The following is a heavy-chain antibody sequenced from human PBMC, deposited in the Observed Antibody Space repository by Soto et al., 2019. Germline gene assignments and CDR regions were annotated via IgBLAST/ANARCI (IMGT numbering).Heavy chain of an antibody. CDR3: ARIITSSGWYVYRWFDP. CDR2: IFSNDEK. D-gene: IGHD6-19*01. J-gene: IGHJ5*02. CDR1: GFSLSNARMG. Sequence: GSGPTLVNPTETLTLTCTVSGFSLSNARMGVSWIRQPPGKALEWLAHIFSNDEKSYSTSLKSRLTISKDTSKSQVVLTMTNMDPVDTATYYCARIITSSGWYVYRWFDPCGQGTLVTVSS. V-gene: IGHV2-26*01.